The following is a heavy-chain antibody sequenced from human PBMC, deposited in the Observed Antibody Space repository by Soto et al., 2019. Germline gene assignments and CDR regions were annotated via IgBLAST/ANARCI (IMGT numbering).Heavy chain of an antibody. CDR3: ARDSPIGSTYSGYDAIDS. J-gene: IGHJ4*02. CDR1: GGTFSTST. CDR2: TIPILHVA. D-gene: IGHD5-12*01. Sequence: QVQLVQSGAEVKKPGSSVKVSCKASGGTFSTSTFTWVRNTPGQGLEWMGRTIPILHVADYERDFQGRVTITADKSTSTAYMELTSLTSKDTAVYYCARDSPIGSTYSGYDAIDSWGQGTLVTVSS. V-gene: IGHV1-69*08.